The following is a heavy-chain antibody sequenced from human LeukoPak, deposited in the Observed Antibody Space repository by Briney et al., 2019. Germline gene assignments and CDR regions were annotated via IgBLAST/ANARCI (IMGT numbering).Heavy chain of an antibody. CDR1: GFSFSSYN. V-gene: IGHV3-21*04. J-gene: IGHJ5*02. Sequence: GGSRRLSCAASGFSFSSYNRNGVRLAPGRGRGWVSSIIDSSSYTLYAESEKGRFTISRDNSKHTMYLQMNSLRAEDTAVYYCAKEPEGIAVAGGYWFDPWGQGTLVTVSS. CDR2: IIDSSSYT. D-gene: IGHD6-19*01. CDR3: AKEPEGIAVAGGYWFDP.